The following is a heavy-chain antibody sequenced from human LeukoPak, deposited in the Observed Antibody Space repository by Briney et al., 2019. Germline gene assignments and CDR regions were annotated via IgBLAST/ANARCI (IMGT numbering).Heavy chain of an antibody. J-gene: IGHJ4*02. CDR3: ARDSLDTSLIAAAADY. V-gene: IGHV3-48*04. CDR2: ISSSSSTI. Sequence: GGSLRLSCAASGFTFSSYSMNWVRQAPGKGLEWVSYISSSSSTIYYADSVKGRFTISRDNAKNSLYLQMNSLRAEDTAVYYCARDSLDTSLIAAAADYWGQGTLVTVSS. CDR1: GFTFSSYS. D-gene: IGHD6-13*01.